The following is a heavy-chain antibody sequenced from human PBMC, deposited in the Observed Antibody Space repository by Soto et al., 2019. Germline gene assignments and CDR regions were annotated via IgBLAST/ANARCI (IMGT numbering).Heavy chain of an antibody. CDR3: ARGRMVRGVIIAYYYYGMDV. CDR2: VSSSSSYI. V-gene: IGHV3-21*01. CDR1: GFTFSSYS. D-gene: IGHD3-10*01. J-gene: IGHJ6*02. Sequence: GGSLRLSCAASGFTFSSYSMNWVRQAPGKGLEWVSSVSSSSSYIYYAGSVKGRFTISRDNAKNSLYLQMNSLRAEDTAVYYCARGRMVRGVIIAYYYYGMDVWGQGTTVTVSS.